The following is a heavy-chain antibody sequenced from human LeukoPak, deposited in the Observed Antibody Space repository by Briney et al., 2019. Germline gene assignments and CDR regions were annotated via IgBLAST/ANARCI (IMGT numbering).Heavy chain of an antibody. Sequence: ASVTVSYTPSGYTFTTYYMHWVRQAPGLGLEWMGMINPNTGSTDYATQFQGRVKGTMDTSTSTVYMELSSLRSEDTAVYYCARLVSGWNWFDPWGQGTLVTVSS. J-gene: IGHJ5*02. CDR3: ARLVSGWNWFDP. CDR2: INPNTGST. V-gene: IGHV1-46*01. D-gene: IGHD6-19*01. CDR1: GYTFTTYY.